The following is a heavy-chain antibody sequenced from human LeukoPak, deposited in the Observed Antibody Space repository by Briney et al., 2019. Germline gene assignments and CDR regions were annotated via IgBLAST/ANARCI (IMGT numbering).Heavy chain of an antibody. V-gene: IGHV1-69*05. J-gene: IGHJ3*02. D-gene: IGHD2-21*02. CDR2: IIPIFGTA. CDR3: ARVLDCGGDCRVNDAFDI. CDR1: GGTFSSYA. Sequence: GASVKVSCKASGGTFSSYAISWVRQAPGQGLEWMGGIIPIFGTANYAQKFQGRVTITTDESTSTAYMELSSLRSEDTAVYYCARVLDCGGDCRVNDAFDIWGQGTMVTVSS.